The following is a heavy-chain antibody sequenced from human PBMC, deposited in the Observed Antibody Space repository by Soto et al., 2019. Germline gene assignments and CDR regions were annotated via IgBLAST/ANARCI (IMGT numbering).Heavy chain of an antibody. V-gene: IGHV4-59*01. Sequence: PSETLSLTCTVSGGSISSYYWSWIRQPPGKGLEWIGYIYYSGSTNYNPSLKSRVTISVDTSKNQFSLKLSSVTAADTAVYYCAGAYSSSWYGVKGYNWFDPWGQGTLVTVSS. D-gene: IGHD6-13*01. CDR3: AGAYSSSWYGVKGYNWFDP. CDR1: GGSISSYY. CDR2: IYYSGST. J-gene: IGHJ5*02.